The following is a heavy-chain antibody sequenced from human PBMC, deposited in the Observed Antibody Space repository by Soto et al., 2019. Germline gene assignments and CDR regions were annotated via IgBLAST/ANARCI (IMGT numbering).Heavy chain of an antibody. V-gene: IGHV5-51*01. CDR2: IYPGDSDT. CDR3: ARLSPPYYDFWSGDLYGIDV. Sequence: PGESLKISCKGSGYSFTSYWLGWVRQMPGKGLEWMGIIYPGDSDTRYSPSFQGQFTISADKSISTAYLPWSSLKASDTAMYYCARLSPPYYDFWSGDLYGIDVWGQGTTVTVSS. J-gene: IGHJ6*02. D-gene: IGHD3-3*01. CDR1: GYSFTSYW.